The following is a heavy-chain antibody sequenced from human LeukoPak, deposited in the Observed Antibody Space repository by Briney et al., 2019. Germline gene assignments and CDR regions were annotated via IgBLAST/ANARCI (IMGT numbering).Heavy chain of an antibody. J-gene: IGHJ4*02. CDR2: IIPIFGTA. V-gene: IGHV1-69*06. CDR3: ARASGDYLFDY. Sequence: GASVKVSCKASGGTSSGYAISWVRQAPGQGLEWMGGIIPIFGTANYAQKFQGRVTITADKSTSTAYMELSSLRSEDTAVYYCARASGDYLFDYWGQGTLVTVSS. CDR1: GGTSSGYA. D-gene: IGHD4-17*01.